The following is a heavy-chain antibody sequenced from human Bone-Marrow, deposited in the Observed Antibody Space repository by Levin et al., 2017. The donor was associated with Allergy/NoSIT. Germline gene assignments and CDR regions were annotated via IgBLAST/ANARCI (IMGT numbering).Heavy chain of an antibody. J-gene: IGHJ4*02. CDR1: GFTFSDFW. V-gene: IGHV3-7*01. CDR3: ARDWGGGLGASMDY. Sequence: GGSLRLSCVASGFTFSDFWMSWVRQTPAKGLEWVGNIKPDGTEERYVDSVKGRFSISRDNTKNSLFLQMNSLRVDDTATYYCARDWGGGLGASMDYWGQGTSVTVSS. D-gene: IGHD1-26*01. CDR2: IKPDGTEE.